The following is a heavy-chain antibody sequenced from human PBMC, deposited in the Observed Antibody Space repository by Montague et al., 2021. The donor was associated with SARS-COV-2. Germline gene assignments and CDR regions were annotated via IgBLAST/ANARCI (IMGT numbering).Heavy chain of an antibody. CDR3: AGGGTYHYGMDV. CDR2: IYYAGNT. V-gene: IGHV4-4*02. Sequence: SETLSLTCAVSDGSISSPNWWNWVRQPPGKGLEWVGEIYYAGNTNYNPSLKSRATIFIDKSKNHFSLQLSSVTAADTAVYYWAGGGTYHYGMDVWGQGTTVAVSS. J-gene: IGHJ6*02. CDR1: DGSISSPNW. D-gene: IGHD3-16*01.